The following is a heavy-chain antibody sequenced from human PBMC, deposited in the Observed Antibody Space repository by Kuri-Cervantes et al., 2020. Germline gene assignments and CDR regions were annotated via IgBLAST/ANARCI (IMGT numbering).Heavy chain of an antibody. Sequence: SVKVSCKASGGTFSSYAISWVRQAPGQGLEWMGGIIPIFGTANYAQKFQGRVTITTDESTSTAYMELSSLRSEDTAVYYCARGGYSYGFVASFDYWGQGTRGTVSS. J-gene: IGHJ4*02. CDR1: GGTFSSYA. D-gene: IGHD5-18*01. CDR3: ARGGYSYGFVASFDY. V-gene: IGHV1-69*05. CDR2: IIPIFGTA.